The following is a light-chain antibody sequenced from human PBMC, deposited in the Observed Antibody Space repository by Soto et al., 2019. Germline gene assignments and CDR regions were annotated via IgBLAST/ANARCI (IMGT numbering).Light chain of an antibody. Sequence: ENVLTQSPGTLSLSPGERATVACRARQSISSSYLAWYHQKPGQTPRLLIYHASNRATGIPDRFSGSGSGTDFTLTISRLEPEYFAVYYCQQYGDSLLTFGGGTKVEIK. CDR3: QQYGDSLLT. CDR1: QSISSSY. V-gene: IGKV3-20*01. CDR2: HAS. J-gene: IGKJ4*01.